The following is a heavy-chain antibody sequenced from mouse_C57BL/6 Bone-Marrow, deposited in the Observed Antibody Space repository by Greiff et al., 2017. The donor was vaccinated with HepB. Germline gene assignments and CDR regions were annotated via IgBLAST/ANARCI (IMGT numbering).Heavy chain of an antibody. J-gene: IGHJ4*01. CDR2: SRNKANDYTT. CDR1: GFTFSDFY. Sequence: EVKLMESGGGLVQSGRSLRLSCATSGFTFSDFYMEWVRQAPGKGLEWIAASRNKANDYTTEYSASVKGRFIVSRDTSQSILYLQMNALRAEDTAIYYCARVANWDYYYAMDYWGQGTSVTVSS. CDR3: ARVANWDYYYAMDY. V-gene: IGHV7-1*01. D-gene: IGHD4-1*01.